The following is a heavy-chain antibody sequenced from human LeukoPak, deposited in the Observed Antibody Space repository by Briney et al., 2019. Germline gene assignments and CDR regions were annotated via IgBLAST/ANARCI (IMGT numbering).Heavy chain of an antibody. CDR3: ATDIFPVVVVAAGVFDI. CDR2: FDPEDGET. V-gene: IGHV1-24*01. CDR1: GYTLTELY. Sequence: GSVKVSCKFSGYTLTELYMHWVRQAPGKGLEWMGGFDPEDGETIYAQKFQGRVTMTEDTSTDTAYMELSSLRSEDTAVYYCATDIFPVVVVAAGVFDIWGQGTMVTVSS. J-gene: IGHJ3*02. D-gene: IGHD2-15*01.